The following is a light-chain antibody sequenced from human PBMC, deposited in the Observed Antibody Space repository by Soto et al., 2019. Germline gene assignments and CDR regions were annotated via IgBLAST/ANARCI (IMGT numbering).Light chain of an antibody. V-gene: IGLV2-14*01. Sequence: QSALTQPASVSGSPGPSITISCTGTTSDVVGDNYVSWYQQHPGKAPKLMIYDVSNRPSGVSDRFSGSKSGNTASLTISGLQAEDEADYYCSSFTDTNTYVVLGGGTKLTVL. J-gene: IGLJ2*01. CDR3: SSFTDTNTYVV. CDR1: TSDVVGDNY. CDR2: DVS.